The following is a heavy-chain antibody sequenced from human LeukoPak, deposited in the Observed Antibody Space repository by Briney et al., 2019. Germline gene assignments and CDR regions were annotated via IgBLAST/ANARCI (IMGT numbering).Heavy chain of an antibody. CDR2: MNPNSGNT. Sequence: ASVKVSCKASGYTFTSYDINWVRQPTGQGLEWMGWMNPNSGNTDNAQKFQGRVTMTRNTSISTAYMELSSLRSEDTAVYYCASSTSSYAFDIWGQGTMVTVSS. V-gene: IGHV1-8*01. D-gene: IGHD2-2*01. CDR3: ASSTSSYAFDI. J-gene: IGHJ3*02. CDR1: GYTFTSYD.